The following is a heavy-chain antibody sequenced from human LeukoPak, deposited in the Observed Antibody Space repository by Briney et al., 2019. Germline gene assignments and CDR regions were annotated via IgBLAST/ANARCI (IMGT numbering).Heavy chain of an antibody. CDR2: ISSSSSYI. D-gene: IGHD6-25*01. CDR3: ARVRNMYSSGASDI. Sequence: GGSLRLSCAASGFTFSSYSTNWVRQAPGKGLEWVSSISSSSSYIYYADSVKGRFTISRDNAKNSLYLQMNSLRAEDTAVYYCARVRNMYSSGASDIWGQGTMVTVSS. J-gene: IGHJ3*02. V-gene: IGHV3-21*01. CDR1: GFTFSSYS.